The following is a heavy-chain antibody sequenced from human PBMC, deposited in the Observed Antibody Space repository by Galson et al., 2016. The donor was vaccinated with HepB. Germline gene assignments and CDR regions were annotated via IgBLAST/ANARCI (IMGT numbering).Heavy chain of an antibody. J-gene: IGHJ3*02. V-gene: IGHV4-61*01. Sequence: ETLSLTCTVSGGSVSSGSYYWSWIRQPPGKGLEWIGYIYYSGSTKYNPSLKGRVTISVDTSKNQFSLNLSSVTAADTAVYYCVTLTYYYDSKAGAFDIWGQGTMVTDSS. CDR2: IYYSGST. CDR1: GGSVSSGSYY. CDR3: VTLTYYYDSKAGAFDI. D-gene: IGHD3-22*01.